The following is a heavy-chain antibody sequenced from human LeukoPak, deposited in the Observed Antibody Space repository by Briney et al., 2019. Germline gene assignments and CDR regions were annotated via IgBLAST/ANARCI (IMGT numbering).Heavy chain of an antibody. J-gene: IGHJ4*02. Sequence: GGSLRLSCAASGFTVSSNYMSWIRQAPAKGLEWLSVIYSGGSTYYADSVKGRFTISRDNSKNTLYLQMNSLRAEDTAVYYCTTKRGYSYGYADWGQGTLVTVSS. CDR2: IYSGGST. CDR3: TTKRGYSYGYAD. CDR1: GFTVSSNY. V-gene: IGHV3-66*01. D-gene: IGHD5-18*01.